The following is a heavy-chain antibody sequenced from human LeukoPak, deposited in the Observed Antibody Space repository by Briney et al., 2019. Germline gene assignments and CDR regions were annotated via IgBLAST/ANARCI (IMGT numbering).Heavy chain of an antibody. Sequence: ASVKVSCKASGYTFTGYYMHWVRQAPGQGLEWMGWINPNSGGTNYAQKFQGRVTMTRDTSISTAYMELSRLRSDDTAVYYCARDGRGITIFGVVIRLGNWGQGTLVTVSP. D-gene: IGHD3-3*01. V-gene: IGHV1-2*02. CDR3: ARDGRGITIFGVVIRLGN. CDR2: INPNSGGT. CDR1: GYTFTGYY. J-gene: IGHJ4*02.